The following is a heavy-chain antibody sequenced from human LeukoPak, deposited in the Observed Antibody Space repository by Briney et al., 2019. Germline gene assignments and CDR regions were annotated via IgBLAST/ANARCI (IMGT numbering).Heavy chain of an antibody. CDR1: GFIVSSKY. D-gene: IGHD3-22*01. V-gene: IGHV3-53*01. CDR3: ARDMGGGFLLCGSSTRYYFDY. CDR2: VYSNDNT. Sequence: GGSLRLSCAASGFIVSSKYMSWVRQAPGKGLEWVSAVYSNDNTYYADPVKGRFTISRDNSKNTLYLQMNSLRAEDTAVYYCARDMGGGFLLCGSSTRYYFDYWGQGTLVTVSS. J-gene: IGHJ4*02.